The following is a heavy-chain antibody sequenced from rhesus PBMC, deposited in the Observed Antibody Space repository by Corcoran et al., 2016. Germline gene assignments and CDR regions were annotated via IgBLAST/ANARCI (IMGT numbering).Heavy chain of an antibody. CDR3: AKYYSSSYDY. Sequence: EVQLVETGGGLVQPGGSLRLSCVASGFTFSNYGMTWVRKAPGKGLEWVSGISYTGGSTNLADAVKGRLTIARDNSKNTFSLQMNSLRAEDTAVYYCAKYYSSSYDYWGQGVLVTVSS. J-gene: IGHJ4*01. V-gene: IGHV3S5*01. D-gene: IGHD6-43*01. CDR2: ISYTGGST. CDR1: GFTFSNYG.